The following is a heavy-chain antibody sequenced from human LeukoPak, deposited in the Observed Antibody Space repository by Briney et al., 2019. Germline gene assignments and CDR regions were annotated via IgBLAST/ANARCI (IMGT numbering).Heavy chain of an antibody. D-gene: IGHD3-22*01. CDR1: GGTFSSYA. Sequence: PQASVKVSCKASGGTFSSYAISWVRQAPGQGLEWMGGIIPIFGTANYAQKFQGRVTITTDESTSTAYMELSSLRSEDTAVYYCARASSGYYPGDYWGQGTLVTVSS. CDR2: IIPIFGTA. V-gene: IGHV1-69*05. J-gene: IGHJ4*02. CDR3: ARASSGYYPGDY.